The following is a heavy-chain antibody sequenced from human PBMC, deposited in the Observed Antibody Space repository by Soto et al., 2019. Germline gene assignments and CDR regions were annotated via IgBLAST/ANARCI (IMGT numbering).Heavy chain of an antibody. D-gene: IGHD3-10*01. J-gene: IGHJ4*02. Sequence: QVQLVQSGPEVKKPGASVKVSCKASGYTFTNYIISWVRQAPGQGLEWMGRISDYNGNADYSQKLQGRVTMTTDASTNPVYTELRRLTSDDTAVYFCARAPGSYFYDFDSWGQGNQVTVSS. CDR3: ARAPGSYFYDFDS. CDR1: GYTFTNYI. V-gene: IGHV1-18*01. CDR2: ISDYNGNA.